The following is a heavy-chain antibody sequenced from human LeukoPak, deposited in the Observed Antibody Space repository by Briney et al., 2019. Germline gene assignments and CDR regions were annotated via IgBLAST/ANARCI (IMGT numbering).Heavy chain of an antibody. Sequence: GSSVKVSCKASGGTFSSYAISWVRQAPGQGLEWMGGIIPIFGTANYAQKFQDRVTITADESTSTAYMELSSLRSEDTAVYYCARDGVPGSNYYYYYMDVWGKGTTVTVSS. V-gene: IGHV1-69*01. CDR3: ARDGVPGSNYYYYYMDV. D-gene: IGHD1/OR15-1a*01. J-gene: IGHJ6*03. CDR1: GGTFSSYA. CDR2: IIPIFGTA.